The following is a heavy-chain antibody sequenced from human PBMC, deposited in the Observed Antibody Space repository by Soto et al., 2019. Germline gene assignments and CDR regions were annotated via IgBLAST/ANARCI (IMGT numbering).Heavy chain of an antibody. D-gene: IGHD2-21*02. CDR3: ARSGVTGIVIPSHWFDP. CDR2: IYFTGNT. V-gene: IGHV4-39*07. Sequence: PSETLSLTCSASGGSITSSSHFWGWVRQPPGKGLEWIGTIYFTGNTYYTPSLKSRLTMSIDTSQNQFSLKLLSVTAADTAIYYCARSGVTGIVIPSHWFDPWGQGTLVTVSS. CDR1: GGSITSSSHF. J-gene: IGHJ5*02.